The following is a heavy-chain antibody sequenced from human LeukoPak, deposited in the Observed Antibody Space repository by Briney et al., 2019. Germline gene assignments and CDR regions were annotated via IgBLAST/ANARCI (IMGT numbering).Heavy chain of an antibody. CDR1: GFTFSSYW. J-gene: IGHJ4*02. D-gene: IGHD1-26*01. V-gene: IGHV3-74*01. CDR3: ARVGATPYLDY. Sequence: GGSLRLSCAASGFTFSSYWMHWVRQAPGKGLVWVSRINSDGSSTIYADSVKGRFTLSRDNAKNTLYLQMNSQRAEDTAVYYCARVGATPYLDYWGQGTLVTVSS. CDR2: INSDGSST.